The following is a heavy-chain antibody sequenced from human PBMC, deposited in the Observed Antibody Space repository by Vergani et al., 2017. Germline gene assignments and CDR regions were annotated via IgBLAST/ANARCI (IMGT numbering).Heavy chain of an antibody. V-gene: IGHV3-11*05. CDR3: ARDRRWLPEGRWFDP. Sequence: VQLLESGGGLVQPGGSLRLSCAASGFTFSDYYMSWIRQAPGKGLEWVSYISSSSSYTNYADSVKGRFTISRDNAKNSLYLQMNSLRAEETAVYYCARDRRWLPEGRWFDPWGQGTLVTVSS. CDR1: GFTFSDYY. CDR2: ISSSSSYT. J-gene: IGHJ5*02. D-gene: IGHD5-24*01.